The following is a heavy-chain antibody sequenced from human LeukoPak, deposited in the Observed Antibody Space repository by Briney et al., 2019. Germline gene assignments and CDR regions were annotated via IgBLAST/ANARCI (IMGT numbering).Heavy chain of an antibody. Sequence: SETLSLTCTVSGDSISSYYGSWIRQPAGKGLEWIVRIYTSGSTNYNPSLKSRVTMSVDTSKNQFSLKLSSVTAADTAVYYCARVNYGSGAYYFDYWGQGTLVTVSS. CDR2: IYTSGST. CDR3: ARVNYGSGAYYFDY. D-gene: IGHD3-10*01. V-gene: IGHV4-4*07. CDR1: GDSISSYY. J-gene: IGHJ4*02.